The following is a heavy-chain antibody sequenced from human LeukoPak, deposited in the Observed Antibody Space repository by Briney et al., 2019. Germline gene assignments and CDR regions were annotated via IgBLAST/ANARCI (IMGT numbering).Heavy chain of an antibody. V-gene: IGHV1-24*01. Sequence: EASVKVSCKVSGYTLTELSMHWVRQAPGKGLEWMGGFDPEDGETIYAQKFQGRVTMTTDTSTNSGYMELRSLRSDDTAMYYCAREKFGVSFDSWGQGTLVTVSS. D-gene: IGHD3-10*01. CDR3: AREKFGVSFDS. CDR2: FDPEDGET. J-gene: IGHJ4*02. CDR1: GYTLTELS.